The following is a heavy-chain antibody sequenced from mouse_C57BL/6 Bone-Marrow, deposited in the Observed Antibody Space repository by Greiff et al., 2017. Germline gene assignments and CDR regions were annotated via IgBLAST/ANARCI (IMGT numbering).Heavy chain of an antibody. CDR3: ARDADGYYYYAMDY. CDR1: GFTFSDFY. CDR2: SRNKANDYTT. D-gene: IGHD2-3*01. V-gene: IGHV7-1*01. Sequence: EVQLVESGGGLVQSGRSLRLSCATSGFTFSDFYMEWVRQAPGKGLEWIAASRNKANDYTTEYSASVKGRFIVSRDTSQSILYLQMNALRAEDTAIYYCARDADGYYYYAMDYWGQGTSVTVSS. J-gene: IGHJ4*01.